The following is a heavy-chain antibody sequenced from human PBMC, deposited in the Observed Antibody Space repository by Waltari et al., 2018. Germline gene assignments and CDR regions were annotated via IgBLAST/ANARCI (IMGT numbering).Heavy chain of an antibody. CDR3: AKDGTTLRNYYGLDV. CDR2: ISRNSDKI. Sequence: EVQLVESGGGLVQPGRSLRLPFAASGFTFEDYAMHWVRQAPGKGREWVSGISRNSDKIGYADSVKGRFTISRDNAKNSLYLQMNSLRVEDTALYFCAKDGTTLRNYYGLDVWGQGTTVTVSS. D-gene: IGHD4-4*01. CDR1: GFTFEDYA. V-gene: IGHV3-9*01. J-gene: IGHJ6*02.